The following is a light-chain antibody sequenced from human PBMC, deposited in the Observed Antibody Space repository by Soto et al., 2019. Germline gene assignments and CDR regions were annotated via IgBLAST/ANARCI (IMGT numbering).Light chain of an antibody. CDR3: SSYTSSSTWV. CDR1: SSDVGGYNY. J-gene: IGLJ3*02. CDR2: EVS. V-gene: IGLV2-14*01. Sequence: QSALTQPASVSGSPGQSITISCTGTSSDVGGYNYVSWYQQHPGKAPKLMIYEVSNRPSGVSNRFSGSKSGNTASLTISGSQAEDDADYYCSSYTSSSTWVFGGGTKLTVL.